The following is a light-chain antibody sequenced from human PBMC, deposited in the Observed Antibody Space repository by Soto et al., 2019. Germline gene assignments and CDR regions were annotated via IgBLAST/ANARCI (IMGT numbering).Light chain of an antibody. Sequence: EIVLTQSPGTLSLSPGERATLSCRASQSVSSIYLAWYQQKPGQAPRLLIYGASSRATGIPDRFSGSGSGTDFTLIISRLEPEDFAVYYCQQYGSSPGTFGQGTKVEIK. J-gene: IGKJ1*01. CDR3: QQYGSSPGT. CDR1: QSVSSIY. V-gene: IGKV3-20*01. CDR2: GAS.